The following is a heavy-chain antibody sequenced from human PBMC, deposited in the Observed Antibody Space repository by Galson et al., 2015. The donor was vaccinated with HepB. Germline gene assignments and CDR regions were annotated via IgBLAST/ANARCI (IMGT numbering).Heavy chain of an antibody. CDR2: ISGDGGET. CDR3: ASHEGGDGNWLDP. CDR1: GFTFSIYG. J-gene: IGHJ5*02. D-gene: IGHD2-21*02. Sequence: SLRLSCAASGFTFSIYGMSWVRQAPGKGLEWVSAISGDGGETCYADSVQGRFTISRDNSKNTLYVQMNNLRAGDTAVYYCASHEGGDGNWLDPWGQGTLVAVSS. V-gene: IGHV3-23*01.